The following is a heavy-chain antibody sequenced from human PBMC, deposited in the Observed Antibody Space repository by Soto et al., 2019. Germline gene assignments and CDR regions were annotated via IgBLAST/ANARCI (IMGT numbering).Heavy chain of an antibody. V-gene: IGHV2-5*02. Sequence: QITLKESGPTLVKPTQTLTLTCTFSGFSLSTSGVGVGWIRQPPGKALEWLALLYWDDDKRDSPSLKSRLTINKNNSQDQGVVTMTNMDPVDTATYYSAHSGGGSYFGYWGQGTLVTVSS. CDR2: LYWDDDK. J-gene: IGHJ4*02. CDR1: GFSLSTSGVG. D-gene: IGHD3-16*01. CDR3: AHSGGGSYFGY.